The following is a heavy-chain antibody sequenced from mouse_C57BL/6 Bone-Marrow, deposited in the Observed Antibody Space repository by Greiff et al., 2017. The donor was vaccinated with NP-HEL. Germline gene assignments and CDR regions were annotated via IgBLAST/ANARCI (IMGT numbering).Heavy chain of an antibody. CDR1: GFNIKDYY. V-gene: IGHV14-1*01. CDR3: TTFYYYSSSYCTMDN. J-gene: IGHJ4*01. CDR2: IDPEDGDT. Sequence: VQLQQSGAELVRPGASVKLSCTASGFNIKDYYMHWVKQRPEQGLEWIGRIDPEDGDTEYAPKFQGKATMTADTSSNTAYLQLSSLTSEDTAVYYCTTFYYYSSSYCTMDNWGQGTSVTVSS. D-gene: IGHD1-1*01.